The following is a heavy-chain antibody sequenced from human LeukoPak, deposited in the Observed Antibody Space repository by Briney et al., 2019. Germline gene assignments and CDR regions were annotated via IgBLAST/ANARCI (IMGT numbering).Heavy chain of an antibody. CDR1: GFTFDDYA. V-gene: IGHV3-74*01. CDR2: INTDGNIT. Sequence: GGSLRLSCAASGFTFDDYAMHWVRQAPGKGPVWVSRINTDGNITTYADSVKGRFSISRDNAKNALYQQMNSLRAEDTAVYYCAKSRDGYNHGLLWGQGTLVTVSS. J-gene: IGHJ4*02. D-gene: IGHD5-24*01. CDR3: AKSRDGYNHGLL.